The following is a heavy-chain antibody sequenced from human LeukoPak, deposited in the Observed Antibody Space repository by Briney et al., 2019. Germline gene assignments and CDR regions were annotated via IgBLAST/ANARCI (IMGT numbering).Heavy chain of an antibody. CDR2: IKQDGSEK. J-gene: IGHJ3*02. D-gene: IGHD5-18*01. V-gene: IGHV3-7*01. CDR1: GFTFSSYW. Sequence: GGSLRLSCAASGFTFSSYWMSWVRQAPGKGLEWVANIKQDGSEKYYVDSVKGRFTISRDNAKNSLYLQMNSLRAEDTAVYYCARGYSYGEDAFDIWGQGTMATVSS. CDR3: ARGYSYGEDAFDI.